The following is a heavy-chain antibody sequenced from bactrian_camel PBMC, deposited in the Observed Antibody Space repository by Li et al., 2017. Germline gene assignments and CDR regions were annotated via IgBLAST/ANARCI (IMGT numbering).Heavy chain of an antibody. CDR2: IDSEGTT. D-gene: IGHD4*01. CDR3: VTSDYALDEYMY. CDR1: ASIGGSTS. V-gene: IGHV3S53*01. Sequence: HVQLVESGGGSVQAGGSLRLSCAASASIGGSTSMGWFRQASGKEREGVAAIDSEGTTTYADSVKGRFTISRDNAKNTVYLQVGSLKREDTALYYCVTSDYALDEYMYWGQGTQVTVS. J-gene: IGHJ4*01.